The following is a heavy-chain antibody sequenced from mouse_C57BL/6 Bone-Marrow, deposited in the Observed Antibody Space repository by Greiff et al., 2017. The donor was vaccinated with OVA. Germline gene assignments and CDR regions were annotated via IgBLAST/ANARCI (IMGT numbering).Heavy chain of an antibody. J-gene: IGHJ4*01. CDR1: GFTFSDYY. Sequence: EVQGVESGGGLVQPGGSLKLSCAASGFTFSDYYMYWVRQTPEKRLEWVAYISNGGGSTYYPDTVKGRYTISRDNTKNTLYLQMSRLKSEDTAMYYSAKRYYYAIAYWGQGTSVTVSS. V-gene: IGHV5-12*01. CDR3: AKRYYYAIAY. CDR2: ISNGGGST.